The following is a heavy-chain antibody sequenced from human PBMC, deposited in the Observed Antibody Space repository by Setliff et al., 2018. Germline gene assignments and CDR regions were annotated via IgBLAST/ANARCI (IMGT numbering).Heavy chain of an antibody. J-gene: IGHJ4*02. CDR2: IYHSGST. CDR1: GGSISSSNW. Sequence: PSETLSLTCAVSGGSISSSNWWSWVRQPPGKGLEWIGEIYHSGSTNYNPSLKSRVTISVDASTNQFSLKLTSVTAADTAVYYCARADSLRLRIAARLWVFDYWGQGTLVTVSS. V-gene: IGHV4-4*02. D-gene: IGHD6-6*01. CDR3: ARADSLRLRIAARLWVFDY.